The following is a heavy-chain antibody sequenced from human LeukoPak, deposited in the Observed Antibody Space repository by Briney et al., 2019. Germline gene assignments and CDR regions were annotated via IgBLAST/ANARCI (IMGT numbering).Heavy chain of an antibody. CDR1: GFTFSTYW. V-gene: IGHV3-30*02. D-gene: IGHD5-18*01. CDR2: IRYDGSNK. Sequence: GGSLRLSCAASGFTFSTYWMHWVRQAPGKGLEWVAFIRYDGSNKYYADSVKGRFTISRDNSKNTLYLQMNSLRAEDTAVYYCAKDQGYSYVVDYYYMDVWGKGTTVTVSS. CDR3: AKDQGYSYVVDYYYMDV. J-gene: IGHJ6*03.